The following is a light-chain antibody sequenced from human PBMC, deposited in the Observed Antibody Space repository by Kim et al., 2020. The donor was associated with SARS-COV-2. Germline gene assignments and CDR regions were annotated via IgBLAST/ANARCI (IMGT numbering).Light chain of an antibody. CDR2: DVT. CDR1: SNDVGDYKF. J-gene: IGLJ2*01. Sequence: GQSITISCTGTSNDVGDYKFVSWYQQHPGKAPKLIIYDVTNRPSGFSNRFSGSKSGNTASLTISGLQAEDEADYYCSSYTTSTTWLFGGGTQLTVL. V-gene: IGLV2-14*03. CDR3: SSYTTSTTWL.